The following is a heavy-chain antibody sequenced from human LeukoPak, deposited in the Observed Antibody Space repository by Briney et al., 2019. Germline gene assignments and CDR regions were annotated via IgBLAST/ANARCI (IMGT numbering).Heavy chain of an antibody. V-gene: IGHV3-43*01. D-gene: IGHD3-10*01. CDR1: GFTFDDYT. CDR3: AKDSESAAYGSGSSPDY. J-gene: IGHJ4*02. CDR2: ISWDGGST. Sequence: GGSLRLSCAASGFTFDDYTMHWVRQAPGKGLEWVSLISWDGGSTYYADSVKGRFTNSRDNSKNSLYLQMNSLRTEDTALYYCAKDSESAAYGSGSSPDYWGQGTLVTVSS.